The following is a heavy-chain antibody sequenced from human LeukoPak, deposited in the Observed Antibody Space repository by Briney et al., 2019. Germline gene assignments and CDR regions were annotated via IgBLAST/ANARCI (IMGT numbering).Heavy chain of an antibody. Sequence: GASVKVSCKASGGTFSSYAISWVRQAPGQGLEWMGGIIPIFGTANYAQKFQGRVTITADESTSTAYMELSSLRSEDTAVYYCATASGSPLWDAFDIWGQGTMVTVSS. D-gene: IGHD1-26*01. J-gene: IGHJ3*02. CDR3: ATASGSPLWDAFDI. V-gene: IGHV1-69*13. CDR2: IIPIFGTA. CDR1: GGTFSSYA.